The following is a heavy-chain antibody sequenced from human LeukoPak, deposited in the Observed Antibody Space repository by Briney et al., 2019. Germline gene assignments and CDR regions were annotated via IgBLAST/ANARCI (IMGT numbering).Heavy chain of an antibody. Sequence: SVKVSCKASGGTFSSYAISWVRQAPGQGLEWMGGIIPIFGTANYAQKFQGRVTITADESTSTAYMELSSLRSEDTVVYYCARGSRAMRGYSGYGYYHYYGMDVWGQGTTVTVSS. D-gene: IGHD5-12*01. CDR1: GGTFSSYA. CDR3: ARGSRAMRGYSGYGYYHYYGMDV. V-gene: IGHV1-69*13. CDR2: IIPIFGTA. J-gene: IGHJ6*02.